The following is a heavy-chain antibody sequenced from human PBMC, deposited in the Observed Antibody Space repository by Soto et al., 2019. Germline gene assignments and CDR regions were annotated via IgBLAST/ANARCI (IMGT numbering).Heavy chain of an antibody. CDR1: GFTFSSYA. V-gene: IGHV3-30-3*01. CDR2: ISYDGSNK. J-gene: IGHJ6*02. CDR3: ARDRWDSSGWYLGVYYYYGMDV. Sequence: GGSLRLSCAASGFTFSSYAMHWVRQAPGKGLEWVAVISYDGSNKYYADSVKGRFTISRDNSKNTLYLQMNSPRAEDTAVYYCARDRWDSSGWYLGVYYYYGMDVWGQGTTVTVSS. D-gene: IGHD6-19*01.